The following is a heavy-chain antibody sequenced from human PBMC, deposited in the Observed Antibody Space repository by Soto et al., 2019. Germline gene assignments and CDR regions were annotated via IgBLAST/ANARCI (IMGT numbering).Heavy chain of an antibody. D-gene: IGHD7-27*01. CDR2: IKQDGSEK. Sequence: GGSLRLSCAASGFTFSSYWMSWVRQAPGKGLEWVANIKQDGSEKYYVDSVKCRFTISRDNAKNSLYLQMNSLRAEDTAVYYCARVQLTGASDAFDIWGQGTMVTVSS. J-gene: IGHJ3*02. CDR1: GFTFSSYW. CDR3: ARVQLTGASDAFDI. V-gene: IGHV3-7*03.